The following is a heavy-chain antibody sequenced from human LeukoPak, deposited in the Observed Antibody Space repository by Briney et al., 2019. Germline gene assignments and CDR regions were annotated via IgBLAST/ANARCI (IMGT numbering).Heavy chain of an antibody. CDR3: ARQTYYYDSSGYYYPPYYYYGMDA. CDR1: GFTFSSYS. Sequence: KPGGSLRLSCAASGFTFSSYSMNWVRQAPGKGLEWVSSISSSSSYIYYADSVKGRFTISRDNAKNSLYLQMNSLRAEDTAVYYCARQTYYYDSSGYYYPPYYYYGMDAWGQGTTVTVSS. CDR2: ISSSSSYI. V-gene: IGHV3-21*01. D-gene: IGHD3-22*01. J-gene: IGHJ6*02.